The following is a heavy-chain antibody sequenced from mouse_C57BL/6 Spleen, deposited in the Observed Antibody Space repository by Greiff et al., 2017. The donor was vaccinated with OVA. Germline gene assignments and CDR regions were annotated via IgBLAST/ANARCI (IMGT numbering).Heavy chain of an antibody. CDR1: GFTFSDFY. V-gene: IGHV7-1*01. Sequence: DVMLVESGGGLVQSGRSLRLSCATSGFTFSDFYMDWVRQAPGQGLEWIAAIRNKANDSTSEYSASVKGRFIVSRATSQSIHYLQMNALRAEDTAIYYCARDEPLGYGYFDVWGTGTTVTVSS. J-gene: IGHJ1*03. CDR3: ARDEPLGYGYFDV. CDR2: IRNKANDSTS.